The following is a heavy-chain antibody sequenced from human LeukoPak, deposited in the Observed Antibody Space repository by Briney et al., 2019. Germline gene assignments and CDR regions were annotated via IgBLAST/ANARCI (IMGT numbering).Heavy chain of an antibody. CDR3: GRGNYYDSSGYPK. J-gene: IGHJ4*02. V-gene: IGHV4-59*01. CDR2: IYYSGST. D-gene: IGHD3-22*01. CDR1: GGSISSYY. Sequence: RPSETLSLTCTVSGGSISSYYWSWIRLPPGKGLEWIGYIYYSGSTNYNPSLKSRVTISVDTSKNQFSLKLSFVTAADPAVYYCGRGNYYDSSGYPKWGQGTLVTVSS.